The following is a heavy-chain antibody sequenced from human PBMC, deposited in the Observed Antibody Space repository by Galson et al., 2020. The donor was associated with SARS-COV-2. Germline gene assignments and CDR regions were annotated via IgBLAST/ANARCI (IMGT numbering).Heavy chain of an antibody. V-gene: IGHV5-51*01. D-gene: IGHD3-3*01. J-gene: IGHJ5*02. Sequence: HGESLKISCKGSGYSFTSYWIGWVRQMPGKGLEWMGIIYPGDSDTRYSPSFQGQVTISADKSISTAYLQWSSLKASDTAMYYCARPSSSDFWGPQGWFDPWARGPRVTVPS. CDR3: ARPSSSDFWGPQGWFDP. CDR1: GYSFTSYW. CDR2: IYPGDSDT.